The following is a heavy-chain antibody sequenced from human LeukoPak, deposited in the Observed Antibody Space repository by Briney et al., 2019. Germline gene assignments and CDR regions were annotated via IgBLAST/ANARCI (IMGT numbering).Heavy chain of an antibody. D-gene: IGHD2-21*02. CDR2: INPSGGST. Sequence: ASVKVSCKASGYTFTSNYMHWVRQAPGQGLEWMGVINPSGGSTSYAQKFQGRVTLARDMSTSTDYLELSSLRSEDTAVYYCTRDNSVRDTAWWFDPWGQGTLVTVSS. CDR1: GYTFTSNY. J-gene: IGHJ5*02. V-gene: IGHV1-46*01. CDR3: TRDNSVRDTAWWFDP.